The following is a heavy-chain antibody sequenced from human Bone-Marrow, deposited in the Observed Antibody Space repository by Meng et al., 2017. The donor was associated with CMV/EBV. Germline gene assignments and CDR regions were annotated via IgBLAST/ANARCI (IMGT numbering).Heavy chain of an antibody. D-gene: IGHD3-10*01. Sequence: GESLKISCAASGFTFSSYSMNWVRQAPGKGLEWVSYISSSSSTIYYADSVKGRFTISRDNAKNSLYLQMNTLRAEDTAVYYCVKGGHLGDYWGQGTLVTVPS. V-gene: IGHV3-48*04. J-gene: IGHJ4*02. CDR1: GFTFSSYS. CDR3: VKGGHLGDY. CDR2: ISSSSSTI.